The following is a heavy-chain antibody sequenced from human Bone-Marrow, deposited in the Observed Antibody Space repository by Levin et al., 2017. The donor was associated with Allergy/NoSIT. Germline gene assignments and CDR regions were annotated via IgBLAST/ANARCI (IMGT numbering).Heavy chain of an antibody. V-gene: IGHV3-7*01. CDR2: IKQDGSEK. CDR3: ARGQWLPEN. Sequence: LSLTCAASGFTFSSSWMSWVRQAPGKGLEWVANIKQDGSEKYYVDSVKGRFTISRDNAKNSLYLQMNSLRAEDTAVYYCARGQWLPENWGQGTLVTVSS. J-gene: IGHJ4*02. D-gene: IGHD6-19*01. CDR1: GFTFSSSW.